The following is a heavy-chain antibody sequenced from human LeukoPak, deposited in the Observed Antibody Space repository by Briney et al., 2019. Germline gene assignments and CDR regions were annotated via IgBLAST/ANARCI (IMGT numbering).Heavy chain of an antibody. V-gene: IGHV3-9*01. CDR2: ISWNSGSI. Sequence: GGSLRLSCAASGFTFSNYAMHWVRQAPGKGLEWVSGISWNSGSIGYADSVKGRFTISRDNAKNSLYLQMNSLRAEDTALYYCAKAIDSSGYYPTFDYWGQGTLVTVSS. CDR3: AKAIDSSGYYPTFDY. D-gene: IGHD3-22*01. J-gene: IGHJ4*02. CDR1: GFTFSNYA.